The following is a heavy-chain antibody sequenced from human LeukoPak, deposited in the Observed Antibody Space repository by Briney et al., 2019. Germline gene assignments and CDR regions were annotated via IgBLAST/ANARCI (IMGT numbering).Heavy chain of an antibody. CDR2: INPDSGGT. D-gene: IGHD5-24*01. J-gene: IGHJ4*02. V-gene: IGHV1-2*02. CDR3: ATVGGDGYNFEYFDY. Sequence: ASVKVSCKASGYTFNDYYMHWVRQAPGQGLEWMGRINPDSGGTDYAQKFQGRVTMTRDTSISTAYMELSRLRSDDTAVYYCATVGGDGYNFEYFDYWGQGTLVTVSS. CDR1: GYTFNDYY.